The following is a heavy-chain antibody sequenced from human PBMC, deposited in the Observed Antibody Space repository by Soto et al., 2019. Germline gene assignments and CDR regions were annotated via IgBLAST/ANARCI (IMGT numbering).Heavy chain of an antibody. V-gene: IGHV1-3*01. CDR2: INAGNGNT. CDR1: GYTFTSYA. J-gene: IGHJ5*02. D-gene: IGHD3-22*01. Sequence: ASVKVSCKASGYTFTSYAMHWVRQAPGQRLEWMGWINAGNGNTKYSQKFQGRVTITRDTSASTAYMELRSLRSDDTAVYYCARKVVITKDVWFDPWGQGTLVTVSS. CDR3: ARKVVITKDVWFDP.